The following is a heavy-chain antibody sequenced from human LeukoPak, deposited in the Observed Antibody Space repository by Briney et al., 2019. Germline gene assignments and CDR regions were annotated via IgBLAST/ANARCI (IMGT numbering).Heavy chain of an antibody. D-gene: IGHD1-26*01. V-gene: IGHV3-21*01. Sequence: GGSLRLSCAASGFTFSSYSMNWVRQAPGKGLEWVSSISSSSSYIYYADSVKGRFTISRDNSKNTLYLQMNSLRAEDTAVYYCARQYHIVGATMGGYWGQGTLVTVSS. J-gene: IGHJ4*02. CDR3: ARQYHIVGATMGGY. CDR2: ISSSSSYI. CDR1: GFTFSSYS.